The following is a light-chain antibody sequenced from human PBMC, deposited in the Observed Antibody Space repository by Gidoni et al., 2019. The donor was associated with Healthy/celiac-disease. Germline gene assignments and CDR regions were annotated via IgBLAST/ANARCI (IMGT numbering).Light chain of an antibody. V-gene: IGKV1-33*01. CDR2: DAS. CDR1: QDISHS. CDR3: QQYDNLPLT. J-gene: IGKJ4*01. Sequence: IQMTQSPSSLSASVGDRVTITCQASQDISHSLNWYQQKPGKAPKLLIYDASNLETGVPSRFSGSGSGTDFTFTISSLQPEDIATYYCQQYDNLPLTFGGGTKVEIK.